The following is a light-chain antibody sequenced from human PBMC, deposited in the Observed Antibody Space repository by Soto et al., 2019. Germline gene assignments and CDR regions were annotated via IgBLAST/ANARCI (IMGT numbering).Light chain of an antibody. J-gene: IGLJ3*02. CDR1: SSDVGGYNF. CDR2: DVS. CDR3: SSYAGTYTNWV. Sequence: QSALAQPRSVSGSPGQSVTISCTGTSSDVGGYNFVSWYQQHPGKVPKLMIYDVSKRPSGVPDRFSGSKSGNTASLTISGLQAEDEADYYCSSYAGTYTNWVFGGGTKVTVL. V-gene: IGLV2-11*01.